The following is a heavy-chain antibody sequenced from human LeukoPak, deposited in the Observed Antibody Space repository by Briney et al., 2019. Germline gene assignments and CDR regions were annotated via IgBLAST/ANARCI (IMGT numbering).Heavy chain of an antibody. D-gene: IGHD4-17*01. J-gene: IGHJ4*02. V-gene: IGHV1-3*01. CDR3: ARVGTDYGDYNDY. CDR2: INAGNSNT. Sequence: ASVKVSCKASGYTFTSYAMHWVRQAPGQRLEWMGWINAGNSNTKYSQKFQGRVTITRDTSASTAYMELSSLRSEDTAVYYCARVGTDYGDYNDYWGQGTLVTVSS. CDR1: GYTFTSYA.